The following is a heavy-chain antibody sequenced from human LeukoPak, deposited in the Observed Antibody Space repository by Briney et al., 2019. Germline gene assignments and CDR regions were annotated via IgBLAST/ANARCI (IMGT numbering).Heavy chain of an antibody. CDR3: ARGPRYYYDSSSYSYFDY. CDR2: IKQDGSDK. D-gene: IGHD3-22*01. CDR1: GFSFNTYW. V-gene: IGHV3-7*01. J-gene: IGHJ4*02. Sequence: GGSLRLSCVVSGFSFNTYWMSWVRQAPGKGLEWVVNIKQDGSDKSYVDSVKGRFTISRDNAKNSVYLQMNSLRAEDTAVYYCARGPRYYYDSSSYSYFDYWGQGTLVTVSS.